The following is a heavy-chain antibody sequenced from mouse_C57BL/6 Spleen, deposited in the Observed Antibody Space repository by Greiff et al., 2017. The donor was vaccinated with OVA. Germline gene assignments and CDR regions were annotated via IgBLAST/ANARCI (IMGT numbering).Heavy chain of an antibody. CDR3: ARATTDRGYFDV. Sequence: EVKLMESGPGLVKPSQSLSLTCSVTGYSITSGYYWNWIRQFPGNKLEWMGYISYDGSNNYNPSLKNRISITRDTSKNQFFLKLNSVTTEDTATYYCARATTDRGYFDVWGTGTTVTVSS. CDR2: ISYDGSN. J-gene: IGHJ1*03. CDR1: GYSITSGYY. V-gene: IGHV3-6*01. D-gene: IGHD1-1*01.